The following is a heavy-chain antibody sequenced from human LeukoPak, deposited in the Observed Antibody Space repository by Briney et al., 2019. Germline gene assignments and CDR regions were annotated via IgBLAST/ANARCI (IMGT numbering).Heavy chain of an antibody. CDR1: GFTFTSYW. J-gene: IGHJ5*02. CDR3: ARGHDYGGNWFDP. V-gene: IGHV3-74*01. D-gene: IGHD4-23*01. Sequence: GGSLRLSCAASGFTFTSYWMHWVRQAPGKGLVWVSRINSDGSTKTYADSVKGRFTIPRDNAKNTLYLQMNSLRAEDTAVYYCARGHDYGGNWFDPWGQGTLVTVSS. CDR2: INSDGSTK.